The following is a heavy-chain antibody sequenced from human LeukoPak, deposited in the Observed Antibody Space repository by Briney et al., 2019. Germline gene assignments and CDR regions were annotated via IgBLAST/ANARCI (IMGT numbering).Heavy chain of an antibody. V-gene: IGHV1-69*02. J-gene: IGHJ4*02. CDR3: ASNTYYDFWSGYYLVY. CDR1: GYTFTSYY. Sequence: RASVKVSCKASGYTFTSYYMHWVRQAPGQGLEWMGRIIPILGIANYAQKFQGRVTITADKSTSTAYMELSSLRSEDTAVYYCASNTYYDFWSGYYLVYWGQGTLVTVSS. CDR2: IIPILGIA. D-gene: IGHD3-3*01.